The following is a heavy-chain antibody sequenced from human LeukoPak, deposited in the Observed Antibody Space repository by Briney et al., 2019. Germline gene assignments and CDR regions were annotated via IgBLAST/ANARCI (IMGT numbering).Heavy chain of an antibody. CDR1: GGSISSGSYY. D-gene: IGHD3-9*01. Sequence: SETLSLTCTVSGGSISSGSYYWSWIRQPAGKGLEWIGRIYTSGSTNYSPSLKSRVTMSVDTSKNQFSLKLSSVTAADTAVYYCARTTLLYSDWSPDAFDIWGQGTMVTVSS. V-gene: IGHV4-61*02. J-gene: IGHJ3*02. CDR3: ARTTLLYSDWSPDAFDI. CDR2: IYTSGST.